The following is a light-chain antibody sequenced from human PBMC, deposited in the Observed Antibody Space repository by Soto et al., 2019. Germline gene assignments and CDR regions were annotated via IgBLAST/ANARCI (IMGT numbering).Light chain of an antibody. CDR3: QHYDTFSWT. Sequence: DIQMTHPPSTLSGSPGARVTITCRASQDIDISLAWFQQGPGKAPKVLIYAASGLVTGVPPTFSGSGSGTECTLTISSVQPDDVATYFCQHYDTFSWTFCQGTKVDIK. CDR2: AAS. J-gene: IGKJ1*01. V-gene: IGKV1-5*01. CDR1: QDIDIS.